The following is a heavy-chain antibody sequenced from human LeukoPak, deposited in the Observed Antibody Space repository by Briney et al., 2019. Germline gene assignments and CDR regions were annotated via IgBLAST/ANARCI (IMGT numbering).Heavy chain of an antibody. J-gene: IGHJ4*02. CDR3: TRDQTPYY. CDR1: GFTFGDYA. V-gene: IGHV3-49*04. Sequence: GGSLRLSCTASGFTFGDYAMTWVRQAPGKVLEWVGFIRSKIYGGTPEYAASVQGRFTISRDDSKGIAYLQMNSPKTEDTAVYYCTRDQTPYYWGQGTLVTVSS. CDR2: IRSKIYGGTP.